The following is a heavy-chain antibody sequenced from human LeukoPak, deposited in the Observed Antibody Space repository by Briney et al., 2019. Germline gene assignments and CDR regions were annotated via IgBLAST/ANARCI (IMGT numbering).Heavy chain of an antibody. CDR1: GFTFSSYA. Sequence: GGSLRLSCAASGFTFSSYAMHWVRPAPRKGLEGGAVISYDGSNKYYADSVKGRFTISRDNSKNTLYLQMNSLRAEDTAVYYCARPTTVTRINYNYYGMDVWGQGPRSPSP. J-gene: IGHJ6*02. CDR3: ARPTTVTRINYNYYGMDV. V-gene: IGHV3-30*04. CDR2: ISYDGSNK. D-gene: IGHD4-17*01.